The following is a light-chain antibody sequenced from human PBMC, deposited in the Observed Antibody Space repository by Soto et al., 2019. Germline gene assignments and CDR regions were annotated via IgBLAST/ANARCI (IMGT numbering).Light chain of an antibody. V-gene: IGLV2-14*01. CDR1: SSDVGGYNY. CDR3: CSYTSSRTG. CDR2: EVS. Sequence: QSALTQPASVSGSPGQSITISCTGTSSDVGGYNYVSWYQQHPGKAPKLMMYEVSNRPSGVSNRFSGSKSGNTASLTISGLQADDEAAYYCCSYTSSRTGLGTGTELTVL. J-gene: IGLJ1*01.